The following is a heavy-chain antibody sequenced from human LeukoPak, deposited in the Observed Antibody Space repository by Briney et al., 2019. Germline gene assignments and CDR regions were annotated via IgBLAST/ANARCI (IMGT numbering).Heavy chain of an antibody. CDR2: ISSHNDNA. Sequence: GASVKVSCKASGYILTNYGISWVRQAPGQGLEWVGWISSHNDNAHYAQKFQGRVTMTTDTSTSTVYMELRSLRSDDTATYYCARDGNDVMDCWGQGTLVTVSS. J-gene: IGHJ4*02. CDR3: ARDGNDVMDC. CDR1: GYILTNYG. V-gene: IGHV1-18*01. D-gene: IGHD3/OR15-3a*01.